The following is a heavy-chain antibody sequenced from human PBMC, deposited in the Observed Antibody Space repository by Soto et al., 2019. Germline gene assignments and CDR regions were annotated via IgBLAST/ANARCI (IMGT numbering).Heavy chain of an antibody. CDR1: GDSLSSNTAA. J-gene: IGHJ4*02. Sequence: PSQTLSLTCAISGDSLSSNTAAWSCIRQSPSRGLEWLGRTYYRSKWYYDYAASVTSRMTINPDTSKNQFSLQLNSVTPEDTAVYYCARGSYTSTWYWGQGTLVTVS. V-gene: IGHV6-1*01. CDR3: ARGSYTSTWY. CDR2: TYYRSKWYY. D-gene: IGHD6-13*01.